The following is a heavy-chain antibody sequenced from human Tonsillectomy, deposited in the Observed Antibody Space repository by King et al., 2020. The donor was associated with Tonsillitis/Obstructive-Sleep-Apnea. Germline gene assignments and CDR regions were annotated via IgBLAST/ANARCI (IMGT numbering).Heavy chain of an antibody. J-gene: IGHJ4*02. V-gene: IGHV3-48*03. Sequence: EVQLVESGGGLVQPGGSLRLSCAASGFTFSSYEMNWVRQAPGKGLEWVSYISSSGSTIYYADSVKGRFTISRDNAKNSLYLQMNSLRAEDTAVYYCAGGLVRGVIITAVFDYWGQGTLVTVSS. CDR3: AGGLVRGVIITAVFDY. CDR1: GFTFSSYE. CDR2: ISSSGSTI. D-gene: IGHD3-10*01.